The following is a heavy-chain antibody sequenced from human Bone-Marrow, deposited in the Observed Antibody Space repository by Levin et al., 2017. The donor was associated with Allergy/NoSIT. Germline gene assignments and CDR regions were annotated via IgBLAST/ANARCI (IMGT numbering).Heavy chain of an antibody. CDR1: GGTFSTYT. CDR2: IMPIIGTA. D-gene: IGHD6-19*01. J-gene: IGHJ4*02. Sequence: SVKVSCKASGGTFSTYTISWVRQAPGQGLEWMGGIMPIIGTANYAQKFQGRVTINADESTSTAYMELSSLRSEDTAVYYCARGEIGSSGLSDYWGQGTLVTVSS. V-gene: IGHV1-69*13. CDR3: ARGEIGSSGLSDY.